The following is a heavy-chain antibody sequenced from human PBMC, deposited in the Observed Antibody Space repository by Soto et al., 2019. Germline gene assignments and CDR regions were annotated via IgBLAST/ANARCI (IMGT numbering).Heavy chain of an antibody. Sequence: EVQLVESGGGLVQPGGSLRLSCAASGFTFSSYWMSWVRQAPGKGLEGVAKIKQDGSEKYYVDSVKGRFTISRDNAKNSLYLQMNSLRAEDTAVYYCARDRLAYCGGDCYSFFDYWGQGTLVTVSS. J-gene: IGHJ4*02. V-gene: IGHV3-7*03. D-gene: IGHD2-21*02. CDR2: IKQDGSEK. CDR1: GFTFSSYW. CDR3: ARDRLAYCGGDCYSFFDY.